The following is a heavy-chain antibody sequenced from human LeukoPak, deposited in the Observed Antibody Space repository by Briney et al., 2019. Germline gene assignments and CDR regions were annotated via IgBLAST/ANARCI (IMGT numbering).Heavy chain of an antibody. CDR1: GYTFSSYG. CDR2: ISAYNGKT. CDR3: VRETINVRDGTWYLGWFDP. Sequence: ASVKVSCKASGYTFSSYGITWVRQAPGQGLEWMAWISAYNGKTKFAQKFQDRVTMTTDTPTSTAYMELRSLRSDDTAVYYCVRETINVRDGTWYLGWFDPWGQGTLVTVSS. J-gene: IGHJ5*02. D-gene: IGHD6-13*01. V-gene: IGHV1-18*01.